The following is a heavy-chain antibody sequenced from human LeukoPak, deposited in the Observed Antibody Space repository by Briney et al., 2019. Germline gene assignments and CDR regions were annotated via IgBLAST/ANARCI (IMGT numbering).Heavy chain of an antibody. CDR3: AVYSTSKGWLDP. CDR1: GFTFDDYG. D-gene: IGHD2/OR15-2a*01. V-gene: IGHV3-7*01. Sequence: GGSLRLSCAASGFTFDDYGLSWVRQAPGKGLEWVGNIKEDGSQKNYVDSVKGRFTISRDNAKNSLYLQMNSLRAEDTAVYYCAVYSTSKGWLDPWGQGTLVTVSS. J-gene: IGHJ5*02. CDR2: IKEDGSQK.